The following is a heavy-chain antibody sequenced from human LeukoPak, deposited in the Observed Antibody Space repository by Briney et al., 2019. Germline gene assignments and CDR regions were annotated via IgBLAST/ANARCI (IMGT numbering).Heavy chain of an antibody. CDR2: ISSRSSTI. J-gene: IGHJ4*02. CDR3: ARYHIITVAAFDS. D-gene: IGHD6-19*01. CDR1: GFTFSSYS. V-gene: IGHV3-48*04. Sequence: GGSLRLSCAASGFTFSSYSMNWVRRAPGKGLEWISYISSRSSTIYYADSVKGRFTVSRDNARNSLSLQMNSLRADDTAVYYCARYHIITVAAFDSWGQGTLVSVSS.